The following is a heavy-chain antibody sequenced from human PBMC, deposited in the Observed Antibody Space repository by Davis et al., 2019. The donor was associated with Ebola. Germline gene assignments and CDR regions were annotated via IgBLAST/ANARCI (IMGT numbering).Heavy chain of an antibody. J-gene: IGHJ4*02. CDR2: ISGSGGST. D-gene: IGHD6-19*01. CDR3: AKDQGYSSGWYGTRSFDY. Sequence: GGSLRLSCAASGFTFSSYGMHWVRQAPGKGLEWVSAISGSGGSTYYADSVKGRFTISRDNSKNTLYLQMNSLRAEDTAVYYCAKDQGYSSGWYGTRSFDYWGQGTLVTVSS. CDR1: GFTFSSYG. V-gene: IGHV3-23*01.